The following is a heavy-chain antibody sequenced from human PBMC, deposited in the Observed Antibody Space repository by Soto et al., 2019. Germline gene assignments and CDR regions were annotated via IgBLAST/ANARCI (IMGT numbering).Heavy chain of an antibody. D-gene: IGHD3-3*01. J-gene: IGHJ4*02. CDR2: ISYTGNT. Sequence: SETLSRTWIVSGASISSEVYHGIWIRQHPGKVLDWIGYISYTGNTYYNPSLKSRVSISGDTSKNQFSLKLTSVTAADTAVYYCARDSGRGSFGVVTDFDFWGQGTLVTAPQ. CDR1: GASISSEVYH. CDR3: ARDSGRGSFGVVTDFDF. V-gene: IGHV4-31*02.